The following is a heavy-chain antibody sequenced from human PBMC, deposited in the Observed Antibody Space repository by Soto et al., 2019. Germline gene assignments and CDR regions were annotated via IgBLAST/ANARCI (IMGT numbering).Heavy chain of an antibody. CDR3: ARFPGLGYCSGVSCGGDWFDP. D-gene: IGHD2-15*01. Sequence: QVQLQESGPGLVKPSETLSLTCTVSGGSISSYYWSWIRQPPGRGLEWIGYVYYSGSTNYNPSLKSRVTISVETSKYQFSLKMTFETAADTAVYYCARFPGLGYCSGVSCGGDWFDPWGQGTLVTVSS. CDR2: VYYSGST. J-gene: IGHJ5*02. V-gene: IGHV4-59*01. CDR1: GGSISSYY.